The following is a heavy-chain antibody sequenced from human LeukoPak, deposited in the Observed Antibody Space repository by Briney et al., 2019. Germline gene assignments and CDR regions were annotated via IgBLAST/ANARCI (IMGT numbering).Heavy chain of an antibody. CDR1: GGSFSGYY. V-gene: IGHV4-34*01. CDR3: ARGLGTMIQ. Sequence: PSETLSLTCAVYGGSFSGYYWSWIRQPPGKGLDWIGEINHSGSTNYNPSLKSQVTISVTTSKNQFSLKLSSVTAADTAVYYCARGLGTMIQWGQGTLVTVSS. D-gene: IGHD3-22*01. CDR2: INHSGST. J-gene: IGHJ4*02.